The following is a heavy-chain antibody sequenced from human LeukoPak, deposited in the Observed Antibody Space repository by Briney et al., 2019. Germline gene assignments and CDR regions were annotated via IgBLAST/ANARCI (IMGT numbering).Heavy chain of an antibody. Sequence: GGSLRLSCAASGFTFSSYAMSWVRQAPGKGLEWVSSICGSGGSTYYADSVKGRFTISRDNSKNTLYLQMNSLRAEDTAVYYCAKDFWSGWYGGLDYWGQGTLVTVSS. CDR3: AKDFWSGWYGGLDY. V-gene: IGHV3-23*01. CDR1: GFTFSSYA. J-gene: IGHJ4*02. D-gene: IGHD6-19*01. CDR2: ICGSGGST.